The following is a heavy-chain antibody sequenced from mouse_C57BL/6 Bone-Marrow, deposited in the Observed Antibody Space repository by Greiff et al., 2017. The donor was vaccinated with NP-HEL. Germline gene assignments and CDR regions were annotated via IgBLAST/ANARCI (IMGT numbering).Heavy chain of an antibody. Sequence: EVKLQESGGGLVKPGGSLKLSCAASGFTFSSYTMSWVRQPPEKRLEWVATISGGGGNTYYPDSVKGRFTISRDNAKNTLYLQMSSLRSEDTALYYCARLMDYWGQGTSVTVSS. J-gene: IGHJ4*01. CDR2: ISGGGGNT. CDR3: ARLMDY. CDR1: GFTFSSYT. V-gene: IGHV5-9*01.